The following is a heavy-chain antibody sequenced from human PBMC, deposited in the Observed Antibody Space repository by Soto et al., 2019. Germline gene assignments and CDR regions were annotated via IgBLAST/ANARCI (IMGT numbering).Heavy chain of an antibody. V-gene: IGHV1-69*02. Sequence: QVQLVQSGAEVKKPGSSVKVSCKASGGTFSSYTISWVRQAPGQGLEWMGRIIPILGIANYAKKFQGRVTITADKSTSTAYMELSSLRSEDTAVYYCARADYGDYDLAYWGQGTLVTVSS. J-gene: IGHJ4*02. CDR2: IIPILGIA. CDR3: ARADYGDYDLAY. CDR1: GGTFSSYT. D-gene: IGHD4-17*01.